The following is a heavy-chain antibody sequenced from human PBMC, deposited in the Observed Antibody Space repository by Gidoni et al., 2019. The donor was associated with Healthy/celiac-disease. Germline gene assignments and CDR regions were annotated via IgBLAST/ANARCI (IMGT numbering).Heavy chain of an antibody. J-gene: IGHJ6*02. CDR1: GFPFGDYA. Sequence: EVQLVESGGGLVPPGRSLRLSFTASGFPFGDYAMRWFRQAPGKGVEWVGFIRSKAYGGTTEYAASVKGRFTISRDDSKSIAYLQMNSLKTEDTAVYYCTRCVAAADYYYYGMDVWGQGTTVTVSS. CDR2: IRSKAYGGTT. D-gene: IGHD6-13*01. CDR3: TRCVAAADYYYYGMDV. V-gene: IGHV3-49*03.